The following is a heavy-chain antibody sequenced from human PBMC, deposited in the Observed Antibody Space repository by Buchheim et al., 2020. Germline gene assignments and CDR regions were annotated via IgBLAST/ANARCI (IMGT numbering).Heavy chain of an antibody. D-gene: IGHD6-13*01. Sequence: EVQLLESGGGLVQRGGSLRPSCAASGFNFGDYAMSWVRQAPGKGLEWVSGIDKTGGTRFRAESVRGRFIISRENSNNTLYLQMNSLRVEDTAIYFCARGGYKGDSSSWYFLDNWGQGIL. CDR3: ARGGYKGDSSSWYFLDN. J-gene: IGHJ4*02. V-gene: IGHV3-23*01. CDR1: GFNFGDYA. CDR2: IDKTGGTR.